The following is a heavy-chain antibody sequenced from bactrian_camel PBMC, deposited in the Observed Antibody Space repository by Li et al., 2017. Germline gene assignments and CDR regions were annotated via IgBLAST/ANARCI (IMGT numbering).Heavy chain of an antibody. J-gene: IGHJ6*01. CDR1: GFTSGLTLETKC. V-gene: IGHV3S40*01. CDR3: AADFDPWRACPSVNKVDFGI. CDR2: IYTGGTPT. Sequence: VQLVESGGGSVQQGGSLNVSCLASGFTSGLTLETKCMGWFRQAPGKEREAVAMIYTGGTPTYYADSVKGRFTISRDDAKNAVYLQMNSLKVEDTAMYYCAADFDPWRACPSVNKVDFGIWGQGTQ.